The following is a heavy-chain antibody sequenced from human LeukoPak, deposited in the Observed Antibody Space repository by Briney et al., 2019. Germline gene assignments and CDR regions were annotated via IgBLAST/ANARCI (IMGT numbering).Heavy chain of an antibody. J-gene: IGHJ4*02. CDR1: GYTFTSSY. V-gene: IGHV1-2*02. CDR2: INPNHGDT. D-gene: IGHD3-9*01. CDR3: ARSPHILTGENFDY. Sequence: ASVKVSCKASGYTFTSSYMHWVRQAPGQGLEWMGWINPNHGDTNYAQKFQDRVSMTRDTSISTAYMHLSRLRSADTAVYYCARSPHILTGENFDYWGQGTLLTVSS.